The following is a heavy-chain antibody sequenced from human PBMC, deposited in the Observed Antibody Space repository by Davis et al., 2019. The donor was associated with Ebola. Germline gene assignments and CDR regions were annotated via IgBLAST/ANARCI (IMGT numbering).Heavy chain of an antibody. Sequence: AASVKVSCKASGYTFTSYGISWVRQAPGQGLEWMGRIIPILGIANYAQKFQGRVTITADKSTSTAYMELSSLRSEDTAVYYCARDLASLGDYWGQGTLVTVSS. D-gene: IGHD3-10*01. CDR2: IIPILGIA. J-gene: IGHJ4*02. CDR1: GYTFTSYG. CDR3: ARDLASLGDY. V-gene: IGHV1-69*04.